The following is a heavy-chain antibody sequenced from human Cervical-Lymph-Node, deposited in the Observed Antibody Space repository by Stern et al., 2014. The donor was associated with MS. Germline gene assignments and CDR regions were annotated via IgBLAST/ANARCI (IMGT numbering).Heavy chain of an antibody. J-gene: IGHJ4*02. Sequence: EVQLVESGGGLVQPGGSLRLSCVGSGFSFRSYWMHWVRQAPGKGLVWVSRVSSDGTYTDYADSVEGRFTMSRDNAKNTVFLQMDSLRPEDTAVYYCARDVYGGNLSWGQGTLVTVAS. CDR3: ARDVYGGNLS. CDR1: GFSFRSYW. V-gene: IGHV3-74*01. D-gene: IGHD4-23*01. CDR2: VSSDGTYT.